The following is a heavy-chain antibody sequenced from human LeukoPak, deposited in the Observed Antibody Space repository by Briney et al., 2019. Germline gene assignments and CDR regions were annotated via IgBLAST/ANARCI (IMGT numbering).Heavy chain of an antibody. J-gene: IGHJ4*02. CDR3: ARARRSVGADY. Sequence: AAVTVSFTGSGYTFTVYYMDWGRQAPGQGQEWMGWINPNSGGTNYAQKFQGRVTMTRDTSISTAYMELSRLRSDDTAVYYCARARRSVGADYWGQGTLVTVSS. CDR1: GYTFTVYY. D-gene: IGHD1-26*01. V-gene: IGHV1-2*02. CDR2: INPNSGGT.